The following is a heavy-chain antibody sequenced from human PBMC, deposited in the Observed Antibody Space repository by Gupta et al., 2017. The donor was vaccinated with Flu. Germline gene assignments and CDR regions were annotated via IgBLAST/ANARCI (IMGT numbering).Heavy chain of an antibody. Sequence: NYAMTWVRRVPGKGLDWVSTITNREDSEYSAASVKGRFTISKEKYKTYLYLQMNSLRVEDTAVYYCARESAPADISGSFDPWGQGTLVTVSS. V-gene: IGHV3-23*01. CDR3: ARESAPADISGSFDP. D-gene: IGHD5-12*01. CDR1: NYA. CDR2: ITNREDSE. J-gene: IGHJ5*02.